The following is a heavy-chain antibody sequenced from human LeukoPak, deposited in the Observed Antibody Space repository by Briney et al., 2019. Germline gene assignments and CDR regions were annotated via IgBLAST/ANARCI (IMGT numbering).Heavy chain of an antibody. CDR1: GYSFTSYD. D-gene: IGHD4-17*01. CDR3: ARDLMAIYGDYVPPLGY. CDR2: INPNSGGT. V-gene: IGHV1-2*02. J-gene: IGHJ4*02. Sequence: ASVKVSCKASGYSFTSYDINWVRQAPGQGLEWMGWINPNSGGTNYAQKFQGRVTMTRDTSISTAYMELSRLRSDDTAVYYCARDLMAIYGDYVPPLGYWGQGTLVTVSS.